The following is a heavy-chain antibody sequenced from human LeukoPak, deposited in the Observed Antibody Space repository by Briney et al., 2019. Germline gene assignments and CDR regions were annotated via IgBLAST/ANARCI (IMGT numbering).Heavy chain of an antibody. D-gene: IGHD6-25*01. CDR1: GYTFTSYD. J-gene: IGHJ5*02. V-gene: IGHV1-8*03. Sequence: ASVKVSCKAPGYTFTSYDINWVRQATGQGLEWMGWMNPNSGSTGYAQKFQGRVTITRNTSISTAYMELSSLTSEDTAVYYCAREAADGWFDPWGQGTLVTVSS. CDR2: MNPNSGST. CDR3: AREAADGWFDP.